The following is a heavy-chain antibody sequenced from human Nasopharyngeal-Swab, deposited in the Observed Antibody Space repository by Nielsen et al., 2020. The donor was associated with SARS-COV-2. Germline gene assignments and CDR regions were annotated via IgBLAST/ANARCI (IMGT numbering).Heavy chain of an antibody. Sequence: RQAPGKGLGWIGYIYYSGSTNYNPSLKSRVTISVDTSKNQFSLKLSSVTAADTAVYYCARELYSSGWYDVWGQGTLVTVSS. J-gene: IGHJ5*02. CDR3: ARELYSSGWYDV. D-gene: IGHD6-19*01. CDR2: IYYSGST. V-gene: IGHV4-59*01.